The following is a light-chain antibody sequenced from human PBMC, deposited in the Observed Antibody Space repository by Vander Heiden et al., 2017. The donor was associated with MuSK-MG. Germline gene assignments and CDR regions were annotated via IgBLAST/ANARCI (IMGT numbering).Light chain of an antibody. Sequence: QSALTQPASVSGSPGPSITISCTGTSSDVGGYNYVSWYQQHPGKAPKLMSYDVSNRPSGVANRFSGSKSGNTDSLTISGLQAEDEADYYCRSYTSSRTGGFGTGTKVTVL. CDR2: DVS. V-gene: IGLV2-14*01. CDR3: RSYTSSRTGG. J-gene: IGLJ1*01. CDR1: SSDVGGYNY.